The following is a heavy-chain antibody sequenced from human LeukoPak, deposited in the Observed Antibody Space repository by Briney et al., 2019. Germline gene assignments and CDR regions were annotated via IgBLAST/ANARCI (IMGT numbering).Heavy chain of an antibody. D-gene: IGHD3-22*01. CDR2: ISYDGSKK. CDR3: ATGAYYYDRGVND. J-gene: IGHJ4*02. V-gene: IGHV3-30*04. Sequence: GGCLRLSCAVSGFTFSSYAMHWGRQAPGKGLGWGAVISYDGSKKYYADSVKGRFTISRDNSKNTLYLQMNSLRAEDTAVYYCATGAYYYDRGVNDWGQGTLVTVSS. CDR1: GFTFSSYA.